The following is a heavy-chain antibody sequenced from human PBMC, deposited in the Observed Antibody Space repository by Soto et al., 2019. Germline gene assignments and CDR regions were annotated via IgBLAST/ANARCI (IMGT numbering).Heavy chain of an antibody. CDR2: IGVGGAS. CDR3: GKNYYFDN. V-gene: IGHV3-23*01. Sequence: EVQLLDSGGGLVQPGGSLRLSCAASGFTFSSYAMSWVRQAPGRGLEWVSSIGVGGASYYADSVEGRFAISRDNSENTVILQMNSLRAEDTAVYYCGKNYYFDNWGQGTLVTVSS. CDR1: GFTFSSYA. J-gene: IGHJ4*02.